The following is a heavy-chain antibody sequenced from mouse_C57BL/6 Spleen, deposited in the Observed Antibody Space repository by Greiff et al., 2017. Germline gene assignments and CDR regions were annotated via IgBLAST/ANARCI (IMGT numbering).Heavy chain of an antibody. CDR2: IFPGSGST. CDR1: GFTFTDYY. V-gene: IGHV1-75*01. CDR3: ARRGDYGAFDY. D-gene: IGHD2-4*01. Sequence: VQLVESGPELVKPGASVKISCTASGFTFTDYYINWVKQRPGQGLEWIGWIFPGSGSTYYNEKFKGKATLTEDKSSSTAYMLLSSLTSEDSTVYFCARRGDYGAFDYWGQGTTLTVSS. J-gene: IGHJ2*01.